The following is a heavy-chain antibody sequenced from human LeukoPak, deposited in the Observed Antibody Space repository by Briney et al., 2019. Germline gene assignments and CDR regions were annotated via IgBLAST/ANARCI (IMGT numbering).Heavy chain of an antibody. J-gene: IGHJ5*02. CDR1: GYSFTTYW. Sequence: GESLKISCKGSGYSFTTYWIAWVRQMPGKGLEWMGLIYPGDSDARYSPSFQGQVTISADKSISTAYLQWSSLKASDTAMYYCARVKLTNWFDPWGQGTLVTVSS. D-gene: IGHD3-9*01. CDR2: IYPGDSDA. CDR3: ARVKLTNWFDP. V-gene: IGHV5-51*01.